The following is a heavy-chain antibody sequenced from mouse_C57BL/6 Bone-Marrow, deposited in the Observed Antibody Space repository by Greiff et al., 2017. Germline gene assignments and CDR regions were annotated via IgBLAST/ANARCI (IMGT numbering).Heavy chain of an antibody. D-gene: IGHD3-1*01. V-gene: IGHV1-50*01. CDR3: AISGYY. CDR2: IDPSDSYT. CDR1: GYTFTSYW. Sequence: QVQLQQPGAELVKPGASVKLSCKASGYTFTSYWMQWVKQRPGQGLEWIGEIDPSDSYTNYNQKFKGKATLHVDTSSSTASMQLSSLTSEDSSVYYCAISGYYWGQGTTLTVSS. J-gene: IGHJ2*01.